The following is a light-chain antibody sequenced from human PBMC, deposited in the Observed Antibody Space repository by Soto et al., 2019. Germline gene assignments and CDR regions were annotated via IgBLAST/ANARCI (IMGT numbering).Light chain of an antibody. V-gene: IGKV1-5*03. CDR3: QQYNRDSYT. CDR1: QSISSW. CDR2: QAS. J-gene: IGKJ2*01. Sequence: DIQMSQSPSTLSAFVGDRVTITCRASQSISSWLAWYQQKPGKSPKLLIYQASGLQDGVPSRFSGSGSGTEFTVTISSLQPDDFATYYCQQYNRDSYTFGQGTKLEIK.